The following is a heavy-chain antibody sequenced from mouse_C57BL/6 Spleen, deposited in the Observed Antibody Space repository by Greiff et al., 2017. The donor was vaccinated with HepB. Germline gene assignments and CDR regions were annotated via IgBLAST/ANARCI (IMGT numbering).Heavy chain of an antibody. J-gene: IGHJ4*01. CDR1: GYSITSGYY. CDR3: ARGTYMVTTGAMDY. CDR2: ISYDGSN. D-gene: IGHD2-1*01. Sequence: ESGPGLVKPSQSLSLTCSVTGYSITSGYYWNWIRQFPGNKLEWMGYISYDGSNNYNPSLKNRISITRDTSKNQFFLKLNSVTNEDTATYYCARGTYMVTTGAMDYWGQGTSVTVSS. V-gene: IGHV3-6*01.